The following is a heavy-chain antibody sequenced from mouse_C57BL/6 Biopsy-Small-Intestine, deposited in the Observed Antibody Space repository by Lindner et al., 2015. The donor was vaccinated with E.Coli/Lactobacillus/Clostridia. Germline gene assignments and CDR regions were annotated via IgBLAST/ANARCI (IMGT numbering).Heavy chain of an antibody. CDR3: ARSYYDNLDY. D-gene: IGHD2-10*01. CDR1: GYSLTGYY. V-gene: IGHV1-42*01. J-gene: IGHJ2*01. CDR2: INPSTGGT. Sequence: VQLQESGPELVKPGASVKISCKASGYSLTGYYMNWVKQSPEKSLEWIGEINPSTGGTSYNQKFKGKATLTVDIYSSTAYMQLKSLTSEDSAVYYCARSYYDNLDYWGQGTTLTVSS.